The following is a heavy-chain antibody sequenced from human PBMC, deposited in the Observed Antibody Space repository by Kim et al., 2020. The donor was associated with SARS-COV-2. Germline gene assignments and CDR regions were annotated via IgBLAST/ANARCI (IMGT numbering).Heavy chain of an antibody. D-gene: IGHD6-6*01. CDR2: IGTAGDT. V-gene: IGHV3-13*01. CDR1: GFTFSSYD. J-gene: IGHJ6*02. CDR3: ARDGGSSGGMDV. Sequence: GGYLRLSCAASGFTFSSYDMHWVRQATGKGLEWVSAIGTAGDTYYPGSVKGRFTISRENAKNSLYLQMNSLRAGDTAVYYCARDGGSSGGMDVWGHETTLTVSS.